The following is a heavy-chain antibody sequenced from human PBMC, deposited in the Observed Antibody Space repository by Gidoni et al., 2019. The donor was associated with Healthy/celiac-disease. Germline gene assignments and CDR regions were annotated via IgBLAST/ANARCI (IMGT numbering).Heavy chain of an antibody. J-gene: IGHJ4*02. D-gene: IGHD1-7*01. CDR3: ARDGTTLRRGSFDY. CDR2: INHIGST. CDR1: GGSFSGYY. Sequence: QVQLQQWGAGLLKPSETLSLTCAVYGGSFSGYYWSWIRQPPGKGLEWIGEINHIGSTNYNPSLKSRVTISVDTSKNQFSLKLSSVTAADTAVYYCARDGTTLRRGSFDYWGQGTLVTVSS. V-gene: IGHV4-34*01.